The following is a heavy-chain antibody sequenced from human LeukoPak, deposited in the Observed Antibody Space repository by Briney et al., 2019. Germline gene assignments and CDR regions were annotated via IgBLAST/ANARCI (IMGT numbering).Heavy chain of an antibody. J-gene: IGHJ4*02. V-gene: IGHV3-11*04. D-gene: IGHD3-22*01. CDR1: GFTFSDYY. CDR3: ARGHRDYYDSSGIDY. CDR2: ISSSGSTI. Sequence: GGSLRLSCAAAGFTFSDYYMSWIRQAPGKGLEWVSYISSSGSTIYYADSVKGRFTISRDNSKNTLYLQMNSLRAEDTAVYYCARGHRDYYDSSGIDYLGQGTLVTVSS.